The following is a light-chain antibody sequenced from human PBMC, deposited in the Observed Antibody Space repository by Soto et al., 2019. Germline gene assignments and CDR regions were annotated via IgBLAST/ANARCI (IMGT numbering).Light chain of an antibody. CDR1: QRISNSY. Sequence: EIVLTQSPGTLSLSPGERATLSCRASQRISNSYLAWYQQKPGQAPRLLLYDASSRATGIPDRVSGSGSGKDFTLNISRLEPEDFAVYYCQQYDRPPFAFGQGTKVEIK. J-gene: IGKJ2*01. CDR3: QQYDRPPFA. V-gene: IGKV3-20*01. CDR2: DAS.